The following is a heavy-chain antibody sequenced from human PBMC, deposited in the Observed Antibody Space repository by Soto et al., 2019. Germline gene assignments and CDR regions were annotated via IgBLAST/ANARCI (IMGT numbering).Heavy chain of an antibody. CDR1: GDTFSTYT. CDR3: ATLPSLIVGATHYYYYYGMDV. V-gene: IGHV1-18*01. J-gene: IGHJ6*02. CDR2: ISANSGNT. D-gene: IGHD1-26*01. Sequence: GASVKVSCKASGDTFSTYTITWMRQAPGQGLEWMGWISANSGNTNYAETLQGRVTMTTETSTTTAYMELRSLRSDDTAVYYCATLPSLIVGATHYYYYYGMDVWGQGTTVTVSS.